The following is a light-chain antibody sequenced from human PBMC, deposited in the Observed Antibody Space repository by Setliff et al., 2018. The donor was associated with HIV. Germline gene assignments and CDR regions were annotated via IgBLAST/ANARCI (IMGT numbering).Light chain of an antibody. Sequence: QSVLTQPASVSGSPGQSITISCTGTSSDVGGYNYVSWYQQHPGKAPKLMIYDVSKRPSGVSNRFSGSKSGNTASLTISGLQAEDEADYYCSSYTNTPLYVFGTGTKVTVL. CDR2: DVS. J-gene: IGLJ1*01. CDR3: SSYTNTPLYV. CDR1: SSDVGGYNY. V-gene: IGLV2-14*01.